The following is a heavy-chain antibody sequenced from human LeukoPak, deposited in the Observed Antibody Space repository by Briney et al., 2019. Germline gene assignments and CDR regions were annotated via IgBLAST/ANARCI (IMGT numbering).Heavy chain of an antibody. Sequence: GASAKVSCKASGYIFTSYGITWVRQAPGQGLEWMGWISTYNGDTNYAQNLQGRVTMTTDTSTSTAYMDLRSLRSDDTAVYYCARDTGSSPGDYWGQGTLVTVSS. CDR2: ISTYNGDT. CDR3: ARDTGSSPGDY. D-gene: IGHD1-26*01. J-gene: IGHJ4*02. V-gene: IGHV1-18*01. CDR1: GYIFTSYG.